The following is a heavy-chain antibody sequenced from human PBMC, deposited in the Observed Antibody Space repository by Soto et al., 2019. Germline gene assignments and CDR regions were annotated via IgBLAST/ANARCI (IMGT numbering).Heavy chain of an antibody. CDR3: ARDFFEAGDYDSSGTNWFDP. V-gene: IGHV1-18*01. J-gene: IGHJ5*02. CDR1: GYTFSSYG. D-gene: IGHD3-22*01. Sequence: GAPVKVSCEASGYTFSSYGISWGGQAPGKGVEWLGWISAYNGNTNYAQKLQGRVTMTTDTSTSTAYMELRSLRSDDTAVYYCARDFFEAGDYDSSGTNWFDPWGQGTLVTVSS. CDR2: ISAYNGNT.